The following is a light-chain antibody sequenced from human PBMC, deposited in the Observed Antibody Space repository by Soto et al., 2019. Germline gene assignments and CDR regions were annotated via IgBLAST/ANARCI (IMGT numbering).Light chain of an antibody. J-gene: IGKJ1*01. CDR1: QSVSSF. CDR2: DAS. Sequence: EIVLTQSPATLSLSPGERATLSCRACQSVSSFLAWYQQKPGQAPRLLIYDASNRATGIPARFSGSGSGTDFTLTISGLEPEDFAVYYCQHRTNWPPWTFGQGTKVEIK. CDR3: QHRTNWPPWT. V-gene: IGKV3-11*01.